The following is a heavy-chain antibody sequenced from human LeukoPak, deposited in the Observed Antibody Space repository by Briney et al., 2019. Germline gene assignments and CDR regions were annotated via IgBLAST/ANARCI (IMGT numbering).Heavy chain of an antibody. CDR3: ARGTL. V-gene: IGHV3-7*01. CDR1: GFIFTNYF. CDR2: IKHDGSEK. D-gene: IGHD1/OR15-1a*01. Sequence: PGGSLRLSCAASGFIFTNYFMSWVRQAPGKGLEWVASIKHDGSEKYYVDSVRGRFTISRDNTMNSLYLQMSSLRAEDTAVYYCARGTLWGQGTLVTVSS. J-gene: IGHJ4*02.